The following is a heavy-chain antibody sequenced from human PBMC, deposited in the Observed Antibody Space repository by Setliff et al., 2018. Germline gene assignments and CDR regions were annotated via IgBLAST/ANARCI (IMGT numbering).Heavy chain of an antibody. V-gene: IGHV4-38-2*02. D-gene: IGHD6-13*01. CDR3: ARESRSTWYRRDF. J-gene: IGHJ4*02. CDR2: IYYTGST. Sequence: PSETLSLTCAVSNHSLSSDYYWGWIRQPPGKGLEWIGSIYYTGSTYYNPSLKSRVTMSVDTSKRQFSLKLGSATAADTAVYYCARESRSTWYRRDFWGQGTLVTVSS. CDR1: NHSLSSDYY.